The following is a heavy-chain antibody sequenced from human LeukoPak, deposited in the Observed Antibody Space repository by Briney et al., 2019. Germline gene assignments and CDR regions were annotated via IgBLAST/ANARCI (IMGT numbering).Heavy chain of an antibody. Sequence: PGGSLRLSCAASGFTFSSYAMSWVRQAPGKGLEWVSAISGSGGSTYYADSVKGRFTISRDNSKNTLYLQMNSLRAEDTAVYYCAKVGCSSTSCYPDYWGQGTLVTVSS. CDR3: AKVGCSSTSCYPDY. V-gene: IGHV3-23*01. J-gene: IGHJ4*02. D-gene: IGHD2-2*01. CDR2: ISGSGGST. CDR1: GFTFSSYA.